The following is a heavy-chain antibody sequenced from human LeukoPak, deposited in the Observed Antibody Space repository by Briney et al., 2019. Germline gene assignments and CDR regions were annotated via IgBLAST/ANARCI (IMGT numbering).Heavy chain of an antibody. D-gene: IGHD6-25*01. V-gene: IGHV3-11*04. CDR3: ARAYERLPLDY. J-gene: IGHJ4*02. Sequence: GGSLRLSCAASGFTFSDYYMSWIRQAPGKGLEWVSYISSSGSTIYYADSVKGRFTISRDNAKNSLYLQMNSLRAEDTAVYYYARAYERLPLDYWGQGTLVTVSS. CDR2: ISSSGSTI. CDR1: GFTFSDYY.